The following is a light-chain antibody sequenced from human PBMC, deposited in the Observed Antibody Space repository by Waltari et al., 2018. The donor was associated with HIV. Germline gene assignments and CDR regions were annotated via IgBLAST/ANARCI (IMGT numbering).Light chain of an antibody. CDR2: EVN. J-gene: IGLJ3*02. V-gene: IGLV2-23*02. CDR3: CSYVTTGTWV. CDR1: SSDIGTYDL. Sequence: QSALTQPASVSASPGQSITISCTGTSSDIGTYDLVSWYQQRPGKAPKLMIYEVNKLPSGVSNRFSGSKSGITASLTISGLQAEDEADYYCCSYVTTGTWVFGGGTKLTVL.